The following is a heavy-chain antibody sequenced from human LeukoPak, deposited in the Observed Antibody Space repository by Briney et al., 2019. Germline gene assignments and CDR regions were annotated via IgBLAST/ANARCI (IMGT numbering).Heavy chain of an antibody. J-gene: IGHJ4*02. CDR1: GGSFSGYY. CDR2: INHSGST. D-gene: IGHD6-6*01. Sequence: SETLSLTCAVYGGSFSGYYWSWIRQPPGKGLEWIGEINHSGSTNYNPSLKSRVTISVDTSKNQCSLKLSSVTAADTAVYYCARGRGRSSSKGGDYWGQGTLVTVSS. CDR3: ARGRGRSSSKGGDY. V-gene: IGHV4-34*01.